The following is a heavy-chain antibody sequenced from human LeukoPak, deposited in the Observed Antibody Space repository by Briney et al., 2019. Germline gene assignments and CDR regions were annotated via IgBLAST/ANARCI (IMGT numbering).Heavy chain of an antibody. J-gene: IGHJ5*02. D-gene: IGHD6-19*01. CDR2: TYYRSKWYN. CDR1: GDSASSNSAA. V-gene: IGHV6-1*01. CDR3: AREKAVAGTFFLSTVSWFDP. Sequence: SQTLSLTCAISGDSASSNSAAWNWIRQSPSRGLEWLGRTYYRSKWYNDYAVSVKSRITINPDTSKNQFSLQLNSVTPEDTAVYYCAREKAVAGTFFLSTVSWFDPWGQGTLVTVSS.